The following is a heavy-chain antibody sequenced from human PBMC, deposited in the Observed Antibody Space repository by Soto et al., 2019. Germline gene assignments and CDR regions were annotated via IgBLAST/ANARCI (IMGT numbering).Heavy chain of an antibody. CDR2: VHVKGST. D-gene: IGHD2-8*02. V-gene: IGHV4-59*12. CDR1: GDSISAYS. CDR3: ARDKITGLFDY. J-gene: IGHJ4*02. Sequence: SETLSLTCTVSGDSISAYSWSWVRQPPGKGLEWIGYVHVKGSTNYSPSLKSRVTMSVATSGNQFSLKLTSVTAADTAVYYCARDKITGLFDYWGQGTLVTVSS.